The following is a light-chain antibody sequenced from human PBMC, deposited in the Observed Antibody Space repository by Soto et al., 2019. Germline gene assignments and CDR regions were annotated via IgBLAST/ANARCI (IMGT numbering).Light chain of an antibody. J-gene: IGLJ1*01. CDR2: EVS. CDR1: SSDVGGYNY. CDR3: SSYTSSSPLV. Sequence: QSALTQPASVSGSPGQSITISCTGTSSDVGGYNYVSWYQQHPGKAPKLMIYEVSNRPSGVSNRFSGSKSGNTASLTISGLQAEDEADYYCSSYTSSSPLVLGTGTKVTVL. V-gene: IGLV2-14*01.